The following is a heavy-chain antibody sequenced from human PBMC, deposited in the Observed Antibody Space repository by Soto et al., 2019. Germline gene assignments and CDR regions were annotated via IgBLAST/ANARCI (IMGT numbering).Heavy chain of an antibody. CDR3: STIYEYTDYVSDE. D-gene: IGHD4-17*01. CDR1: GFTFHNTW. CDR2: IKSNTDGGTT. V-gene: IGHV3-15*01. Sequence: PGGSLRLSCAASGFTFHNTWMSWVRQAPGKGLEWLGRIKSNTDGGTTDYAAPVKDRFTISRDDSRNTLYLEMNSLKSEDTAVYYWSTIYEYTDYVSDEWCQGTLVTLVS. J-gene: IGHJ4*02.